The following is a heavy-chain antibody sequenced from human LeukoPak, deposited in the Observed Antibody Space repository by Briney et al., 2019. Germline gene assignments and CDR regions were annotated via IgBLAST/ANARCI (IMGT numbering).Heavy chain of an antibody. CDR3: ARDQGRLPPDILEPFDY. CDR1: GFIFSNYE. V-gene: IGHV3-48*03. D-gene: IGHD1-1*01. Sequence: RPGGSLRLSCAGSGFIFSNYEMNWVRQAPGKGLEWVSYISSTGSDIYYADSVKGRFTITRDNAKNSLYLQMNSLRDEDTAVYYCARDQGRLPPDILEPFDYWGQGTLVTVSS. J-gene: IGHJ4*02. CDR2: ISSTGSDI.